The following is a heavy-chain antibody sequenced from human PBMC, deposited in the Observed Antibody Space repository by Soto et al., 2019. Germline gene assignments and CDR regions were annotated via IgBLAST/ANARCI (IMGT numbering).Heavy chain of an antibody. Sequence: APVKGSCKASGYAFTGYYMHWVRQAPGQGLEWMGWINPNSGGTNYAQKFQGRVTMTRDTSISTAYMELSRLRSDDTAVYYCARVLSYDFWSGYLGAYYYYYYGMDVWGQGTTVTVSS. CDR1: GYAFTGYY. CDR2: INPNSGGT. D-gene: IGHD3-3*01. J-gene: IGHJ6*02. V-gene: IGHV1-2*02. CDR3: ARVLSYDFWSGYLGAYYYYYYGMDV.